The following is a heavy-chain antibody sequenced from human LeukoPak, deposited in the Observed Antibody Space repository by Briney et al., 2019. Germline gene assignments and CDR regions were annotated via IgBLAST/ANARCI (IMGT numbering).Heavy chain of an antibody. J-gene: IGHJ4*02. D-gene: IGHD6-19*01. V-gene: IGHV4-34*01. CDR1: GGSFSGYY. Sequence: SETLSLTCAVYGGSFSGYYWSWIRQPPGKGLEWIGEINHSGSTNYNPSLKSRVTISVDKSKNQFSLKLSSVTAADTAVYYCARELAVAGPSDYWGQGTLVTVSS. CDR3: ARELAVAGPSDY. CDR2: INHSGST.